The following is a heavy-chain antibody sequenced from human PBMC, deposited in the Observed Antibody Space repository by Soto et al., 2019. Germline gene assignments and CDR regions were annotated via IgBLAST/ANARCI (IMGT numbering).Heavy chain of an antibody. CDR1: GFTFSSYG. CDR3: ARRQQLVLLNYYYGMDV. V-gene: IGHV3-30*03. Sequence: QVQLVESGGGVVQPGRALRLSCAASGFTFSSYGMHWVRQAPGKGLEWVAVISYDGSNKYYADSVKGRFTISRDNSKNTLYLQMNSLRAADTAVYYCARRQQLVLLNYYYGMDVWGQGTTVTVSS. D-gene: IGHD6-13*01. CDR2: ISYDGSNK. J-gene: IGHJ6*02.